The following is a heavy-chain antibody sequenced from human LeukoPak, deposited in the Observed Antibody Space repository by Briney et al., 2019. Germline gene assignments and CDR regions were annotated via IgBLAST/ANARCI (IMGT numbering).Heavy chain of an antibody. D-gene: IGHD3-10*01. Sequence: ASAKVSCKASGYTFTSYYMHWVRQAPGQGLEWMGIINPSGGSTSYAQKFQGRVTMTRDMSTSTVYMELSSLRSEDTAVYYCAREGLAITMVRGGRNWFDPWGQGTLVTVSS. J-gene: IGHJ5*02. V-gene: IGHV1-46*01. CDR1: GYTFTSYY. CDR2: INPSGGST. CDR3: AREGLAITMVRGGRNWFDP.